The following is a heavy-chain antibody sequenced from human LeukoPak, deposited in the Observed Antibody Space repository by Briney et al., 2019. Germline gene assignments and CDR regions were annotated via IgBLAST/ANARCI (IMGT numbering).Heavy chain of an antibody. D-gene: IGHD4-23*01. CDR1: GGSISSGGYY. V-gene: IGHV4-31*03. CDR3: ATRHDYGGTFDY. J-gene: IGHJ4*02. Sequence: SETLSLTCTISGGSISSGGYYWSWIRQHPGRGLEWIGYLSYMGSTYYNPSLKSRVTISVDTSKNQFSLKLSSVTAADTAVYYCATRHDYGGTFDYWGQGTLVTVSS. CDR2: LSYMGST.